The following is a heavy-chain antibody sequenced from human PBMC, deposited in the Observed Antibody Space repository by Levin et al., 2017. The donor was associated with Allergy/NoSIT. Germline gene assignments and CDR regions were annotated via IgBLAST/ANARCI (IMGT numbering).Heavy chain of an antibody. CDR1: GFTFNNYA. J-gene: IGHJ4*02. D-gene: IGHD6-6*01. CDR2: ISGNGGST. V-gene: IGHV3-23*01. CDR3: AKSFAYSSSASRPRDY. Sequence: GGSLRLSCAASGFTFNNYAMNWARQAPGKGLEWVSVISGNGGSTSYADSVKGRFTISRDNSKNTLYLQMNSLRAEDTAVYYCAKSFAYSSSASRPRDYWGQGTLVTVSS.